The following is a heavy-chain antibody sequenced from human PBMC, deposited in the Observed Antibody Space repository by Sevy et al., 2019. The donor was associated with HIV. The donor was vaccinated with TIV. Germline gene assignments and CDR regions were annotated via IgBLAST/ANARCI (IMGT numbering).Heavy chain of an antibody. V-gene: IGHV3-7*01. J-gene: IGHJ4*02. CDR2: IKQDGSEK. CDR3: AREGSGSLWYYFDY. Sequence: GGSLRLSCAASGFTFSSYWMTWVRQAPGKGLEWVANIKQDGSEKYYVDSVKGRFTISRDNAKNSLYLQMNSLRAEDTAVYYCAREGSGSLWYYFDYWGQGTLVIVSS. CDR1: GFTFSSYW. D-gene: IGHD3-22*01.